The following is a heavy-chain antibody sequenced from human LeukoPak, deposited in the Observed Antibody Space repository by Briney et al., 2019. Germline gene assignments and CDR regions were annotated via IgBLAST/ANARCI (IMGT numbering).Heavy chain of an antibody. V-gene: IGHV3-23*01. CDR2: ISGSGSST. D-gene: IGHD3-22*01. CDR3: ARDRTYYYDSSGSGLFDI. CDR1: GFTFSSYA. J-gene: IGHJ3*02. Sequence: GGSLRLSCAASGFTFSSYAMSWVRQAPGKGLEWVSAISGSGSSTYYADSVKGRFTISRDNSKNTLYLQMNSLRAEDTAVYYCARDRTYYYDSSGSGLFDIWGQGTMVTVSS.